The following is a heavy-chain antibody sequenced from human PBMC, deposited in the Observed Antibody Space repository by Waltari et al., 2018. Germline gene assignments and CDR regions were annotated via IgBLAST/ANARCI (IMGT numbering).Heavy chain of an antibody. Sequence: EVQLVQSGAEVKKPGESLKISCTGSGYSFTSYWIGWVRQMPGKGLEWMGIIYPGDSETRYSPSFQGQVTISADKSISTAYLQWSSLKASDTAMYYCARKDSTYYYDSSGYHFDYWGQGTLVTVSS. CDR2: IYPGDSET. J-gene: IGHJ4*02. V-gene: IGHV5-51*01. D-gene: IGHD3-22*01. CDR3: ARKDSTYYYDSSGYHFDY. CDR1: GYSFTSYW.